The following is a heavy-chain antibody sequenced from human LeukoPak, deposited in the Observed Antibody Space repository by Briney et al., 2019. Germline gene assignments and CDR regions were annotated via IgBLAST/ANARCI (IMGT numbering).Heavy chain of an antibody. CDR1: GFTLRSYA. CDR3: AKDLSMVRGVVY. V-gene: IGHV3-23*01. J-gene: IGHJ4*02. CDR2: IRGSGGTT. Sequence: SGGSLRLSCAASGFTLRSYAVSWVRQAPGKGLEGVSAIRGSGGTTYSAASVKGRFTISRDNSKNTLYLQMNSLRAEDTAVYYCAKDLSMVRGVVYWGQGTLVTVSS. D-gene: IGHD3-10*01.